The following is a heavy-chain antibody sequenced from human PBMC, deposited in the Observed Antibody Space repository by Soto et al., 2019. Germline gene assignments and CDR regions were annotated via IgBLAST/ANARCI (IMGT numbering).Heavy chain of an antibody. J-gene: IGHJ5*02. CDR1: GFTFSSYA. D-gene: IGHD3-3*01. CDR2: ISGSGGST. Sequence: EVQLLESGGGLVQPGGSPRLSCAASGFTFSSYAMSWVRQAPGKGLEWVSAISGSGGSTYYADSVKGRFTISRDNSKNTLYLQMNSLRAEDTAVYYCAKGAIFGVVIISDNWFDPWGQGTLVTVSS. V-gene: IGHV3-23*01. CDR3: AKGAIFGVVIISDNWFDP.